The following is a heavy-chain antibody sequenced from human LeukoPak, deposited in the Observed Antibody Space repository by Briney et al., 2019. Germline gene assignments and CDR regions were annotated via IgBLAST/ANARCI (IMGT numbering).Heavy chain of an antibody. CDR3: TRASSGWYIYFQQ. Sequence: ASVKVSCKASGYTFTDYYIHWVRQAPGQGLEWMGWINPNSGGTNYAQRFQGRVIMTRDTSITTAYMELTRLRSDDTAVYYCTRASSGWYIYFQQWGQDTLVTVSS. CDR2: INPNSGGT. J-gene: IGHJ1*01. D-gene: IGHD6-19*01. CDR1: GYTFTDYY. V-gene: IGHV1-2*02.